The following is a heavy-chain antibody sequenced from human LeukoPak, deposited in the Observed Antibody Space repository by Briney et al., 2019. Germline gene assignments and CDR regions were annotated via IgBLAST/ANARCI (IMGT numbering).Heavy chain of an antibody. J-gene: IGHJ4*02. D-gene: IGHD3-10*01. CDR2: ISSRSSYI. CDR3: VSYFGFDY. Sequence: PGGSLRLSCAASGFNFSNHNMNWVRQAPGKGLEWVSSISSRSSYIYYADSLKGRFTISRDNAKNSVYLQMNSLRAEDTAVYYCVSYFGFDYWGQGTLVTVFS. V-gene: IGHV3-21*01. CDR1: GFNFSNHN.